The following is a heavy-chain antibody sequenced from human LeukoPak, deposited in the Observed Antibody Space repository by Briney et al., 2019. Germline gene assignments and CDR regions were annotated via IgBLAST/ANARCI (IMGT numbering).Heavy chain of an antibody. V-gene: IGHV3-48*01. D-gene: IGHD1-1*01. CDR1: GFPFIEYS. Sequence: GGSLRLSCTASGFPFIEYSMNWVRQAPGKGLEWISYIGIDSGNTKYADSVRGRFTISTDKAKNSLYLQMNSLRVEDTAVYYCARDHNYAFDNWGQGTLVFVAS. J-gene: IGHJ4*02. CDR2: IGIDSGNT. CDR3: ARDHNYAFDN.